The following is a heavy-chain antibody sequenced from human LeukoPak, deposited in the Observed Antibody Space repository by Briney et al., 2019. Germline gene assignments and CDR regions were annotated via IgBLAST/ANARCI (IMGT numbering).Heavy chain of an antibody. Sequence: TGGSLRLSCAASGFTFSSYGMHWVRQAPGKGLEWVAVIWYDGSNKYYADSVKGRFTISRDNSKNTLYLQMNSLRAEDTAVYYCARGGIAVAGTHPFDYWGQGTLVTVSS. CDR1: GFTFSSYG. D-gene: IGHD6-19*01. CDR3: ARGGIAVAGTHPFDY. J-gene: IGHJ4*02. V-gene: IGHV3-33*01. CDR2: IWYDGSNK.